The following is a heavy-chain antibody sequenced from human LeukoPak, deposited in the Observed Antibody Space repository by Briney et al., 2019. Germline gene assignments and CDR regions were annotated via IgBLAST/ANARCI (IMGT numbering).Heavy chain of an antibody. Sequence: MTSETLSLTCTVSGGSLSSYYWSWFRQTPGKGPEWIGYIYYSGSTKCNPSLSSRVTISVDRSKNQFSLKLNSVTAADTAVYYCARYWGVQLWPHWYFDLWGRGSLVTVSS. CDR1: GGSLSSYY. J-gene: IGHJ2*01. D-gene: IGHD5-18*01. V-gene: IGHV4-59*01. CDR3: ARYWGVQLWPHWYFDL. CDR2: IYYSGST.